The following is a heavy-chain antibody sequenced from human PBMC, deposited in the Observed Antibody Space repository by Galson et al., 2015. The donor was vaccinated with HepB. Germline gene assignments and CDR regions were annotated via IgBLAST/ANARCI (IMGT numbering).Heavy chain of an antibody. Sequence: SVKVSCKASGFTFTSSAMQWVRQARGQRLEWIGWIVVGSGNTNYAQKFQERVTITRDMSTSTAYMELSSLRSEDTAVYYCATQGELSIYYYYGMDVWGQGTTVTVSS. J-gene: IGHJ6*02. CDR3: ATQGELSIYYYYGMDV. CDR2: IVVGSGNT. V-gene: IGHV1-58*02. D-gene: IGHD2-21*01. CDR1: GFTFTSSA.